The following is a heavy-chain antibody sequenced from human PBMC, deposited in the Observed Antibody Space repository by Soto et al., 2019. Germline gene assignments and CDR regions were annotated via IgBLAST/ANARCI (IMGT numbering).Heavy chain of an antibody. V-gene: IGHV3-30*14. CDR3: AIPALESAGDWFVP. Sequence: GGSLRLSCAAAGFTYSSYAMHWVRQATGKGLEWVAVISYDGSNKYYAASVKGRFTISRANSKNTRYLQMNSLHAEDTAVYYCAIPALESAGDWFVPGGQGTLVTVSS. D-gene: IGHD2-2*01. J-gene: IGHJ5*02. CDR2: ISYDGSNK. CDR1: GFTYSSYA.